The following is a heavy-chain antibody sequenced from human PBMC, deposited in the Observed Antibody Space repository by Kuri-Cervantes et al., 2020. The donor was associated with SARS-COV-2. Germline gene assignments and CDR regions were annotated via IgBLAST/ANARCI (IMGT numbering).Heavy chain of an antibody. CDR2: IYYSGST. CDR1: GGSISSYY. J-gene: IGHJ6*02. CDR3: ARVRGYSYGPPYYYNGMDV. Sequence: SETLSLTCTVSGGSISSYYWRRIRQPPGKGLEWIGYIYYSGSTNYNPSLKSRVTISVDTSKNQFSLKLSSVTAADTAVYYCARVRGYSYGPPYYYNGMDVWGQGTTVTVSS. V-gene: IGHV4-59*12. D-gene: IGHD5-18*01.